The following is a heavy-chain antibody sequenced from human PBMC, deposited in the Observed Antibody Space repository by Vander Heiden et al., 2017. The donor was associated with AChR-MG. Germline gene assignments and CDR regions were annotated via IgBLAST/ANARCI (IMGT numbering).Heavy chain of an antibody. Sequence: QVQLVESGGGVVQPGRSLRLPCAASGFTFHTSPLYWVRQAPGKGLEWVAVISFDGNNEYYADSVKGRFTISRDNSNNTLFLQMNSLRGEDTAVYYCARDRARWNKYYYFGVDVWGQGTTVTVSS. CDR3: ARDRARWNKYYYFGVDV. CDR2: ISFDGNNE. J-gene: IGHJ6*02. CDR1: GFTFHTSP. V-gene: IGHV3-30-3*01. D-gene: IGHD1-1*01.